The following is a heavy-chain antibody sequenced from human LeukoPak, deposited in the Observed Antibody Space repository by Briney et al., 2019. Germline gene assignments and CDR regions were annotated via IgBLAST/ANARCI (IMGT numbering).Heavy chain of an antibody. D-gene: IGHD4-17*01. CDR3: ARDFGSTTVAPDYFDY. CDR2: ISRSGSNK. V-gene: IGHV3-48*03. Sequence: GGSLRLSCVASEFIFSNYAMNWVRQVPGKGLEWVSYISRSGSNKHYADSVKGRFTISRDNAKNSLYLQMNSLRAEDTAVYYCARDFGSTTVAPDYFDYWGQGTLVTVSS. J-gene: IGHJ4*02. CDR1: EFIFSNYA.